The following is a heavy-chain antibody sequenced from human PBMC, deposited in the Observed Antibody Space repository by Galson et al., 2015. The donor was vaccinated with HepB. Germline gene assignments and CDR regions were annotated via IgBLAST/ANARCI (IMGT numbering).Heavy chain of an antibody. CDR1: GGTFSSYA. V-gene: IGHV1-69*13. D-gene: IGHD3-10*01. CDR2: IIPIFGTA. J-gene: IGHJ6*02. CDR3: ARGNTFGGYYYYGMDV. Sequence: SVKVSCKASGGTFSSYATSWVRQAPGQGLGWMGGIIPIFGTANYAQKFQGRVTITADESTSTAYMELSSLRSEDTAVYYCARGNTFGGYYYYGMDVWGQGTTVTVSS.